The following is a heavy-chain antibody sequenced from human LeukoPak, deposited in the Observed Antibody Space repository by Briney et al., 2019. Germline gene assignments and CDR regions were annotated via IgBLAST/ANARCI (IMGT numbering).Heavy chain of an antibody. Sequence: GESLKISCKGSGYSFTSYWIGWVRQMPGKGLEWMGIIYPGDSDTRYSPSFQGQATISADKSISTAYLQWSSLKASDTAMYYCARSMVRGVIRVYFDYWGQGTLVTVSS. V-gene: IGHV5-51*01. CDR3: ARSMVRGVIRVYFDY. D-gene: IGHD3-10*01. J-gene: IGHJ4*02. CDR1: GYSFTSYW. CDR2: IYPGDSDT.